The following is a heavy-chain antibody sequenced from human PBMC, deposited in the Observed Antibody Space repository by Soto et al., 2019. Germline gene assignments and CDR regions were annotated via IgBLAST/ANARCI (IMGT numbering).Heavy chain of an antibody. CDR3: ARETPTSGCSGYRTGFDT. J-gene: IGHJ5*02. CDR2: IKQDGGKN. V-gene: IGHV3-7*01. D-gene: IGHD2-15*01. Sequence: EVQLVESGGGLVQPGGSLRLSCAASGFTFSTYWMSWVRQAPGKGLEWGANIKQDGGKNYYMDSVKGRFTISRDNAKNSLYLQMSSLRADDTAVYYCARETPTSGCSGYRTGFDTWGQGTLVAVSS. CDR1: GFTFSTYW.